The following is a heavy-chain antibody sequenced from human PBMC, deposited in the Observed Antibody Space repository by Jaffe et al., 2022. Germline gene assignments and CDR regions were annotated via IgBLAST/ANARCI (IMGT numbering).Heavy chain of an antibody. CDR3: ARGSFGGGYEYSSSSEFDY. CDR2: ISSSSSYI. D-gene: IGHD6-6*01. V-gene: IGHV3-21*01. J-gene: IGHJ4*02. CDR1: GFTFSSYS. Sequence: EVQLVESGGGLVKPGGSLRLSCAASGFTFSSYSMNWVRQAPGKGLEWVSSISSSSSYIYYADSVKGRFTISRDNAKNSLYLQMNSLRAEDTAVYYCARGSFGGGYEYSSSSEFDYWGQGTLVTVSS.